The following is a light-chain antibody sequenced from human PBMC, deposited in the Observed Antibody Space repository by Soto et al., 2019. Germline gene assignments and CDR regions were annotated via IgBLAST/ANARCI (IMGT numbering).Light chain of an antibody. CDR1: QSISSY. Sequence: DIEVTQSPSSLSASVGDRVTITCRASQSISSYLNWYQQKPGKAPKLLIYAASSLQSGVPSRFSGSGSGTDFTLTISSLQPEDFATYYCQQSYSTPITFGQRTRQEIK. J-gene: IGKJ5*01. CDR2: AAS. V-gene: IGKV1-39*01. CDR3: QQSYSTPIT.